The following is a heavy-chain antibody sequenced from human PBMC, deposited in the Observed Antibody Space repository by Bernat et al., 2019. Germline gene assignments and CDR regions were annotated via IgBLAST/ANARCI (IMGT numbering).Heavy chain of an antibody. J-gene: IGHJ4*02. Sequence: QVQLVESGGGVVQPGRSLRLSCAASGFTFSSYAMHWVRQAPGKGLEWVAVISYDGSNKYYADSVKGRFTISRDNSTNTLYLQMNSLRAEDTALYYCAKDIGGGRWELGNYFDYWGQGTLVTVSS. V-gene: IGHV3-30-3*01. D-gene: IGHD1-26*01. CDR1: GFTFSSYA. CDR3: AKDIGGGRWELGNYFDY. CDR2: ISYDGSNK.